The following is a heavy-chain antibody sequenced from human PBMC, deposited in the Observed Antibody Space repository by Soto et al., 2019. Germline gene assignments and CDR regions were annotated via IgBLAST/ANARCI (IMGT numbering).Heavy chain of an antibody. CDR2: ISYDGSNK. J-gene: IGHJ3*02. D-gene: IGHD3-22*01. Sequence: QVQLVESGGGVVQPGRSLRLSCAASGFTFSSYAMHWVRQAPGKGLEWVAVISYDGSNKYYADSVKGRFTISRDNSKNTLYLQMNSLRAEDTAVYYCARSDSSGYSVVAFDIWGQGTMVTVSS. CDR1: GFTFSSYA. V-gene: IGHV3-30-3*01. CDR3: ARSDSSGYSVVAFDI.